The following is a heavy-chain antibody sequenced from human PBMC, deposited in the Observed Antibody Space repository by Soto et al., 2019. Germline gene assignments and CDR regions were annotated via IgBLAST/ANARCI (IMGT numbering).Heavy chain of an antibody. V-gene: IGHV3-30*18. CDR1: GFTFSSYG. CDR2: ISYDGSNK. J-gene: IGHJ6*04. D-gene: IGHD2-2*01. CDR3: AKAFEDCISTSRYYYYGMDV. Sequence: PGGSLRLSCAASGFTFSSYGMHWVRQAPGKGLEWVAVISYDGSNKYYADSVKGRFTISRDNSKNTLYLQMNSLRAEDTAVYYCAKAFEDCISTSRYYYYGMDVWGEGTTVTVSS.